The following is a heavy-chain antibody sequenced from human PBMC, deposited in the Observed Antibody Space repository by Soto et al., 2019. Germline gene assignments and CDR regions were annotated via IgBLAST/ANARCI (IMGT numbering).Heavy chain of an antibody. V-gene: IGHV3-66*01. CDR2: IYSGGST. Sequence: EVQLVESGGGLVQPGGSLRLSGAASGFTVSSNYMSWVRQAPGKGLEWVSVIYSGGSTYYADSVKGRFTISRDNSKNTLYLQMNSLRAEDTAAYYCASIHYDILTGYYTGRHDYWGQGTLVTVSS. CDR3: ASIHYDILTGYYTGRHDY. CDR1: GFTVSSNY. J-gene: IGHJ4*02. D-gene: IGHD3-9*01.